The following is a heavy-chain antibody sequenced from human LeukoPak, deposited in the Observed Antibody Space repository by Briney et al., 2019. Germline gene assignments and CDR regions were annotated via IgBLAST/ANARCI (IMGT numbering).Heavy chain of an antibody. J-gene: IGHJ4*02. CDR1: GYTFTVYY. V-gene: IGHV1-2*02. CDR3: ARDSGEVPDY. Sequence: ASVKVSCKASGYTFTVYYIHWLRQAPGQGLEWMGWIIPNSGGTKYAQKFQDRVTMTRDTSISTAYMELDRLRFDDTAVYYCARDSGEVPDYWGQGTLVTVSS. D-gene: IGHD3-10*01. CDR2: IIPNSGGT.